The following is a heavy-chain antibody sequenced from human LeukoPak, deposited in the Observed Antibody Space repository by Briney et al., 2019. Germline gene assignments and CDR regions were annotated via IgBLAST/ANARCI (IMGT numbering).Heavy chain of an antibody. J-gene: IGHJ6*03. D-gene: IGHD3-16*01. V-gene: IGHV5-51*01. Sequence: GESLKISCKGSGYSFTSYWIGWVRQIPGKGLERMGIIYPGDSDTRYSPSFQGQVTIPADKSSSTAYLQWSSLKASDTAMYYCARQGLPSYFYYYMDVWGKGTTVTVSS. CDR1: GYSFTSYW. CDR2: IYPGDSDT. CDR3: ARQGLPSYFYYYMDV.